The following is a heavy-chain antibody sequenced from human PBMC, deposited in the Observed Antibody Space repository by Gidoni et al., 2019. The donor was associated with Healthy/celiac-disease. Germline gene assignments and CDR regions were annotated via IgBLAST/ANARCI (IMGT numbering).Heavy chain of an antibody. CDR3: ARGRRGGSRDGYSYFDY. Sequence: QVQLQQWGAGLLKPSETLSLTCAVYGGSFSGYYWSWIRQPPGKGLEWIGEINHSGSTNYNPSLKSRVTISVDTSKNQFSLKLSSVTAADTAVYYCARGRRGGSRDGYSYFDYWGQGTLVTVSS. CDR2: INHSGST. J-gene: IGHJ4*02. CDR1: GGSFSGYY. V-gene: IGHV4-34*01. D-gene: IGHD1-26*01.